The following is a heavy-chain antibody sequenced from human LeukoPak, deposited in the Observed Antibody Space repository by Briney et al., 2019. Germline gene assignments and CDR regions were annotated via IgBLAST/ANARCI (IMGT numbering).Heavy chain of an antibody. CDR1: GGSISNYY. Sequence: PSETLSLTCTVSGGSISNYYWTWVRQPAGKGLEWIGRIYTSGSTNYNPSLKSRVTMSVDTSKNQFSLKLSSVTAADTAVYYCARELDRSPAEPWGQGTLVTVSS. CDR2: IYTSGST. D-gene: IGHD3-3*02. J-gene: IGHJ4*02. V-gene: IGHV4-4*07. CDR3: ARELDRSPAEP.